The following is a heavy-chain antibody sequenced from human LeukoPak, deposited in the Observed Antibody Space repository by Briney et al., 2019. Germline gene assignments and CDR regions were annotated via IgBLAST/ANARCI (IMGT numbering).Heavy chain of an antibody. J-gene: IGHJ4*02. D-gene: IGHD3-16*01. Sequence: PSETLSLTCTVSGGSISSYYWSWIRQPPGKGLEWIGYIYYSGSTNYNPSLKSRVTISVDTSKNQFSLKLSSVTAADTAVYYCARDRGGSGLGFDYWGQGTLVTVSS. CDR2: IYYSGST. V-gene: IGHV4-59*01. CDR3: ARDRGGSGLGFDY. CDR1: GGSISSYY.